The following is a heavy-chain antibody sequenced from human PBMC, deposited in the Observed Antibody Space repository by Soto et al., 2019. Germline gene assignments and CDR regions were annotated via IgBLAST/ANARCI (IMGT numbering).Heavy chain of an antibody. Sequence: XGSLLLSCEVSGFTFSMYSMSWVRQSPGKGLEWVAKIPQDGVDGHYADSVKGRFIISRDNDKNSLHLQLNNLRAEDTAVYYCARDHLILPAHDFFYGSDVWGRGATVTVSS. D-gene: IGHD2-21*02. V-gene: IGHV3-7*03. CDR2: IPQDGVDG. J-gene: IGHJ6*02. CDR1: GFTFSMYS. CDR3: ARDHLILPAHDFFYGSDV.